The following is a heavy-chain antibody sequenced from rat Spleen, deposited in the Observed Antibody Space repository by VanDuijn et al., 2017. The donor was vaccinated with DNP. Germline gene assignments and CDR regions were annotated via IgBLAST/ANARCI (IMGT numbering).Heavy chain of an antibody. CDR1: GFTFNNYW. CDR2: INTDGHRA. J-gene: IGHJ2*01. D-gene: IGHD1-4*01. V-gene: IGHV5-31*01. Sequence: EVQLVESGGDLVQPGRSLKLSCVTSGFTFNNYWMIWIRQVPGKGLEWVASINTDGHRAYYVDSVKGRFTISRDNGESSLYLQMNSLRSEDTATYYCARGNYPGINTFDYWGQGVMVTVSS. CDR3: ARGNYPGINTFDY.